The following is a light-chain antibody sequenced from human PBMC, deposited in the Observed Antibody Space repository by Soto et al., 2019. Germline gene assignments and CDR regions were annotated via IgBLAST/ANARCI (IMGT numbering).Light chain of an antibody. V-gene: IGKV1-9*01. CDR2: AAS. Sequence: IQLTQSPSSLSASVGDSVTITCRASQGVSRYLSWYQQKPGRAPILLISAASTLQSGVPARFSGSGSGTDFTLTISRLEPEDFAVYYCQQYGSSPRTFGQGTKVEIK. CDR1: QGVSRY. CDR3: QQYGSSPRT. J-gene: IGKJ1*01.